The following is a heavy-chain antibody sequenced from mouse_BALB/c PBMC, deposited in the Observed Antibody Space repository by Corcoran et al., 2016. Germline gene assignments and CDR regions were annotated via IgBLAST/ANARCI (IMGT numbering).Heavy chain of an antibody. Sequence: QIQLVQSGPELKKPGETVKISCKASGYTFTNYGMNWVKQAPGKGLKWMGWINTYTGEPTYADDFKGRFAFYLETSASTAYLQINNLKNEDTATYFCVYGNSWYFDVWGAGTTVTVSS. V-gene: IGHV9-3-1*01. D-gene: IGHD2-1*01. CDR2: INTYTGEP. CDR1: GYTFTNYG. J-gene: IGHJ1*01. CDR3: VYGNSWYFDV.